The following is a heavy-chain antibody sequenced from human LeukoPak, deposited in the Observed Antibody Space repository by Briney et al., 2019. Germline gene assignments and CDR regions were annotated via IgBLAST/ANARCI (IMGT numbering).Heavy chain of an antibody. CDR1: GFTFSSYG. Sequence: GRSLRLSCAASGFTFSSYGMHWVRQAPGKGLEWVAVISYDGSNKYYAGSVKGRFTISRDNSKNTLYLQMNSLRAEDTAVYYCAKAPTYYYDSSGYLDYWGQGTLVTVSS. D-gene: IGHD3-22*01. CDR3: AKAPTYYYDSSGYLDY. CDR2: ISYDGSNK. J-gene: IGHJ4*02. V-gene: IGHV3-30*18.